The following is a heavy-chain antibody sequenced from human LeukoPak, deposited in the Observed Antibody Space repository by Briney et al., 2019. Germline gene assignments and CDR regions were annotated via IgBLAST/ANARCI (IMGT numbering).Heavy chain of an antibody. Sequence: PSETLSLTCTVSGGSISSYYWSWIRQPPGKGLEWIGYIYYSGSTNYNPSLKSRVTISVDTSKNQFSLKLSSVTAADTAVYYCARGDYDSLAFDIWGQGTMVTVSS. CDR1: GGSISSYY. CDR2: IYYSGST. V-gene: IGHV4-59*01. D-gene: IGHD3-3*01. CDR3: ARGDYDSLAFDI. J-gene: IGHJ3*02.